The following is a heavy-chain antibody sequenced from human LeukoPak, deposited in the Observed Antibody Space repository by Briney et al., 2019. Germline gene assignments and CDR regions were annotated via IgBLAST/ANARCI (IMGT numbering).Heavy chain of an antibody. Sequence: PSETLSLTCTLSGGSVSTSNLHWSWIRQPPGKGLEWIGSTHYSGSTNYNPSLKSRVFLSVDTSKNQFSLNLTSVTPADTAVYYCARDLGQGTTDYNAFDIWGQGTTVTVSP. J-gene: IGHJ3*02. CDR1: GGSVSTSNLH. V-gene: IGHV4-61*01. D-gene: IGHD1-7*01. CDR2: THYSGST. CDR3: ARDLGQGTTDYNAFDI.